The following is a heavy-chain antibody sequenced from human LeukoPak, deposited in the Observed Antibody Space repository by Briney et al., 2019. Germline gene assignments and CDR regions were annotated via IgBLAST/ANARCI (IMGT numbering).Heavy chain of an antibody. D-gene: IGHD3-22*01. V-gene: IGHV4-39*07. J-gene: IGHJ5*02. CDR3: AGADYYDSSYWFDP. CDR2: IYYSGST. CDR1: GGSISSSSYY. Sequence: PSETLSLTCTVSGGSISSSSYYWGWIRQPPGKGLEWIGSIYYSGSTYYNPSLKSRVTISVDTSKNQFSLKLSSVTAADTAVYYCAGADYYDSSYWFDPWGQGTLVTVSS.